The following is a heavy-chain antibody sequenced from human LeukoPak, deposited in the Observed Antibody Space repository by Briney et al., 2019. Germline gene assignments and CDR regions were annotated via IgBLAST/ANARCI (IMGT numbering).Heavy chain of an antibody. D-gene: IGHD4/OR15-4a*01. Sequence: GGSLRLSCVGSGISFTNAWMTWVRQAPGKGLEWLGRISSKVEGGTADYAAHVKGRFHISRDDSTSTLHLQMDSLKTEDTGTYYCYTWDNGDLVWGQGTLVTVSP. V-gene: IGHV3-15*01. J-gene: IGHJ4*02. CDR1: GISFTNAW. CDR3: YTWDNGDLV. CDR2: ISSKVEGGTA.